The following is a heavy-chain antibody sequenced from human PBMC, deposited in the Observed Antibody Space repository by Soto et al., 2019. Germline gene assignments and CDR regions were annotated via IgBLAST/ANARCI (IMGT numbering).Heavy chain of an antibody. V-gene: IGHV3-53*04. J-gene: IGHJ3*02. CDR1: GFTFSSYS. Sequence: GSLRLSCAACGFTFSSYSMNWVRQAPGKGLEWVSSIIYSGSSTYYADSVKGRFTISRHNSKNTLYLQMNSLRAEDTAVYYCARELPPGIAVARGEYYAFDIWGQGTMVTVSS. CDR3: ARELPPGIAVARGEYYAFDI. CDR2: IYSGSST. D-gene: IGHD6-19*01.